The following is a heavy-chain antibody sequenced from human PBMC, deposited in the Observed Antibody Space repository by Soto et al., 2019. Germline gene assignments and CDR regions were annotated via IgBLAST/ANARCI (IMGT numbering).Heavy chain of an antibody. CDR3: ARGRGCEGHSSTSCYASDFDY. Sequence: PSETLSFTCAVYGGSFSGYYWSWIRQPPGKGLEWIGEINHSGSTNYNPSLKSRVTISVDTSKNQFSLKLSSVTAADTAVYYCARGRGCEGHSSTSCYASDFDYWGQGTLVTVSS. CDR1: GGSFSGYY. V-gene: IGHV4-34*01. J-gene: IGHJ4*02. D-gene: IGHD2-2*01. CDR2: INHSGST.